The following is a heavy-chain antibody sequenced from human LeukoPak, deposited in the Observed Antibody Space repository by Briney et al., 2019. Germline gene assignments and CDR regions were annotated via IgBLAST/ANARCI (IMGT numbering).Heavy chain of an antibody. V-gene: IGHV1-69*05. J-gene: IGHJ4*02. Sequence: SVKVSCKASGGTFSSYAISGVRQAPGQGLEWMGRIIPIFGTANYAQKFQGRVTITTDESTSTAYMELSSLRSEDTAVYYCAREDSSGYYPGYWGQGTLVTVSS. D-gene: IGHD3-22*01. CDR2: IIPIFGTA. CDR1: GGTFSSYA. CDR3: AREDSSGYYPGY.